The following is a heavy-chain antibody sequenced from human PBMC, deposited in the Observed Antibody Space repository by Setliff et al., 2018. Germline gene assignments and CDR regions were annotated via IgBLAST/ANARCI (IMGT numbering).Heavy chain of an antibody. D-gene: IGHD7-27*01. Sequence: KPSETLSLTWAVYGGSFSSFYWSWIRQPPGKGLEWIGEINHSGTTNYNPSLKSRVTISVDTSKKQFSLKLSSVTAADTAVYYCAKFGPLDLTGDWAFDNWGQGTLVTVSS. CDR3: AKFGPLDLTGDWAFDN. V-gene: IGHV4-34*01. CDR2: INHSGTT. CDR1: GGSFSSFY. J-gene: IGHJ4*02.